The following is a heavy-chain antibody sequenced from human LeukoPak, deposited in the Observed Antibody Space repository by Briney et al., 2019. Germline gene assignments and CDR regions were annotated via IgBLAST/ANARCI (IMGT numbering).Heavy chain of an antibody. J-gene: IGHJ5*02. CDR2: IWYDGSNK. CDR3: AREHPKSSSWFNWFDP. Sequence: SGGSLRLSCAASGFTFSSYGMHWVRQAPGKGLEWVAVIWYDGSNKYYADSVKGRFTISRDNSKNTLYLQMNSLRAEDTAVYYCAREHPKSSSWFNWFDPWGPGTLVTVSS. CDR1: GFTFSSYG. D-gene: IGHD6-13*01. V-gene: IGHV3-33*01.